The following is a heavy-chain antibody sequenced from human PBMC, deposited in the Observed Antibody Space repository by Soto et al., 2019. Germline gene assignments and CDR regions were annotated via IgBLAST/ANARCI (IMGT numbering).Heavy chain of an antibody. V-gene: IGHV4-39*01. CDR3: RGRGEFNYYYYGMDV. J-gene: IGHJ6*02. D-gene: IGHD3-10*01. CDR1: GGSISSSSYY. CDR2: IYYSGST. Sequence: PSETLSLTCTVSGGSISSSSYYWGWIRHPPGKGLEWIGSIYYSGSTYYNPSLKSRVTISVDTSRNQFSLKLSSVTAADTAVYYCRGRGEFNYYYYGMDVWGQGTTVTVSS.